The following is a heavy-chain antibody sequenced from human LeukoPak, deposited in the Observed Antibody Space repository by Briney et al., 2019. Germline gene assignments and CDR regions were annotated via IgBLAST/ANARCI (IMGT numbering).Heavy chain of an antibody. CDR1: GGSFSGYY. D-gene: IGHD6-13*01. Sequence: SETLSLTCAVYGGSFSGYYWSWIRQPPGKGLEWIGEINHSGSTNYNPSLKSRVTISVDTSKNQFSLKLSSVTAADTAVYYCARIIAAAGKRKNWFDPWGQGTLVTVSS. V-gene: IGHV4-34*01. CDR2: INHSGST. J-gene: IGHJ5*02. CDR3: ARIIAAAGKRKNWFDP.